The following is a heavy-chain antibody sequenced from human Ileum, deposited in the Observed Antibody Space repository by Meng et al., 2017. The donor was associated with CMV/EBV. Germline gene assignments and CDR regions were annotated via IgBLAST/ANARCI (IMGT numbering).Heavy chain of an antibody. J-gene: IGHJ3*02. Sequence: SGYTFTSFAMHWVRQAPGQSLEWMGWIDGGDGETKYSQKFQGGVTFSRDTSASTAYMELSSLTSEDTAVYYCARDSPPRRTWDAFDIWGQGTKVTVSS. CDR2: IDGGDGET. CDR3: ARDSPPRRTWDAFDI. CDR1: GYTFTSFA. V-gene: IGHV1-3*01. D-gene: IGHD1-14*01.